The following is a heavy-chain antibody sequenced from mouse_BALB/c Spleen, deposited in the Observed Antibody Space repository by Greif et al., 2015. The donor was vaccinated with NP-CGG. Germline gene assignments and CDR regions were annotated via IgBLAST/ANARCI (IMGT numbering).Heavy chain of an antibody. CDR1: GFTFTDYY. Sequence: VQLKDSGGGLVQPGGSLRLSCATSGFTFTDYYMSWVRQPPGEALEWLGFIRNKANGYTTEYSASVKGRFTISRDNSQSILYLQMNTLRAEDSATYYCARENYYFDYWGQGTTLTVSS. CDR3: ARENYYFDY. V-gene: IGHV7-3*02. J-gene: IGHJ2*01. CDR2: IRNKANGYTT.